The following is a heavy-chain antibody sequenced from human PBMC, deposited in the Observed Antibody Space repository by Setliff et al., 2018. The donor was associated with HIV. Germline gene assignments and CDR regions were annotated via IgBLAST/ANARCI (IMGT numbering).Heavy chain of an antibody. V-gene: IGHV4-34*01. J-gene: IGHJ4*02. CDR2: INHSGGT. CDR3: ARETEAGTFDY. D-gene: IGHD6-19*01. Sequence: SETLSLTCAVSGGTFSLHYYTWIRQSPLRGLEWIGEINHSGGTRYNPSLESRVTMSLDSSRKQFSLRLISVTAADTAVYYCARETEAGTFDYWGQGTLVTVSS. CDR1: GGTFSLHY.